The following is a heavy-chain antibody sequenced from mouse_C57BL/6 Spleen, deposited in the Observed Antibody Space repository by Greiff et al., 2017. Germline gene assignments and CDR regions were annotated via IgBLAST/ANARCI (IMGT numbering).Heavy chain of an antibody. CDR2: IDPENGDT. J-gene: IGHJ3*01. Sequence: VQLQQSGAELVRPGASVKLSCTASGFNIKDDYMHWVKQRPEQGLEWIGWIDPENGDTEYASKFQGKAIITADTSSNTAYLQLSSLTSEDTAVYYCTPYDGGFAYWGQGTLVTVSA. V-gene: IGHV14-4*01. CDR3: TPYDGGFAY. CDR1: GFNIKDDY. D-gene: IGHD2-3*01.